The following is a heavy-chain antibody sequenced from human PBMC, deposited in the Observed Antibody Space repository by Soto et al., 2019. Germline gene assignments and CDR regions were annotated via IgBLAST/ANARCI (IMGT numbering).Heavy chain of an antibody. CDR1: GGSISSYY. Sequence: QVQLQESGPGLVKPSETLSLTCTVSGGSISSYYWSWIRQPPGKGLEWIGYIYYSGSTNYNPSLKSRVTISVDTSKNQFSLKLSSVTAADTAVYYCARSGGIQPARTNYYYYGMDVWGQGTTVTVSS. D-gene: IGHD3-10*01. CDR2: IYYSGST. CDR3: ARSGGIQPARTNYYYYGMDV. V-gene: IGHV4-59*01. J-gene: IGHJ6*02.